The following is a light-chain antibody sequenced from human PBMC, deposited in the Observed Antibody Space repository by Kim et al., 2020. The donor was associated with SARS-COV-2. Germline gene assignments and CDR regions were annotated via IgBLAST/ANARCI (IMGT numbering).Light chain of an antibody. J-gene: IGKJ4*01. Sequence: DIQMTQSPSSLSASVRDRVTITCQASQDINKFLNWYQQKPGKAPKLLIYDASNLETGVPSRFSGSGSWTHFTLTISGLQPEDIATYYCQQYDYPPLTFGGGTKVDIK. CDR3: QQYDYPPLT. V-gene: IGKV1-33*01. CDR2: DAS. CDR1: QDINKF.